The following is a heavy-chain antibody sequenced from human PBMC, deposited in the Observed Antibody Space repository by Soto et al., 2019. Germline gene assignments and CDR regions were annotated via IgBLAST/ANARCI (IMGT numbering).Heavy chain of an antibody. J-gene: IGHJ4*02. D-gene: IGHD3-16*01. Sequence: QEQQVQSGPEVKKPGSSVKVSCKDSGGLFSSFAISWVRQAPGKGLEWLGWIIPVFGTTNYAEKFQDRVTITEDESTNTAYMELSSLTSGDTAMYYCARGGGPYVWFNEFWGQGTLVTVSS. CDR2: IIPVFGTT. CDR1: GGLFSSFA. CDR3: ARGGGPYVWFNEF. V-gene: IGHV1-69*01.